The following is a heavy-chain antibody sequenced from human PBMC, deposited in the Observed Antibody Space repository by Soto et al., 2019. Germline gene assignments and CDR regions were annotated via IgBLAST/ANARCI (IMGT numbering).Heavy chain of an antibody. D-gene: IGHD2-15*01. CDR3: ARERGGYCSGGSCYPGYFDY. J-gene: IGHJ4*02. CDR1: GGSISSGDYY. CDR2: IYYSGST. V-gene: IGHV4-30-4*01. Sequence: QVQLQESGPGLVKPSQTLSLTCTVSGGSISSGDYYWSWIRQPPGKGLEWIGYIYYSGSTYYNPSLKRRVTISIDTSENQFSLKLSSVTAADTAVYYCARERGGYCSGGSCYPGYFDYWGQGTLVTVSS.